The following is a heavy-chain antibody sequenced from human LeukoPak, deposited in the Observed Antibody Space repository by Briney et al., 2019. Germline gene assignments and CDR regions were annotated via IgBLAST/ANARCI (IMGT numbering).Heavy chain of an antibody. CDR3: ARDYSYGLGY. CDR2: INSDGTTT. V-gene: IGHV3-74*01. Sequence: PGGSLRLSCAASGFTFSNSWMHWVRQVPGKGLVWVSHINSDGTTTTYADSVKGRFTISRDNAKNTVYLQMNSLRAEDMAVYYCARDYSYGLGYWGQGTLVTVSS. D-gene: IGHD3-10*01. J-gene: IGHJ4*02. CDR1: GFTFSNSW.